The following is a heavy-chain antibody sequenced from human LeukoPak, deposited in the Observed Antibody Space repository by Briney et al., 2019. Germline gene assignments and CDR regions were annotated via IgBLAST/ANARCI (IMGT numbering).Heavy chain of an antibody. CDR2: LFDSVNT. CDR1: GGSISSHY. D-gene: IGHD5-18*01. V-gene: IGHV4-59*11. J-gene: IGHJ4*02. CDR3: ATIKRGSIFGYFGF. Sequence: PSETLSLTCTVSGGSISSHYWSWIRQPPGKGLEWIAYLFDSVNTKDNPSLQSRLTLSADTSKKQFSLRLSSVTAADAAVYYCATIKRGSIFGYFGFWGQGIKVTVSS.